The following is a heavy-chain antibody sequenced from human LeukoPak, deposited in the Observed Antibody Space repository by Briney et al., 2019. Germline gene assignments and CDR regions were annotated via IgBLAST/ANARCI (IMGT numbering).Heavy chain of an antibody. CDR2: IIPIFGTA. V-gene: IGHV1-69*05. CDR1: GYTFTSYG. Sequence: SVKVSCKASGYTFTSYGISWVRQAPGQGLEWMGGIIPIFGTANYAQKFQGRVTITTDESTSTAYMELSSLRSEDTAVYYCARTPYDLYYFDYWGQGTLVTVPS. D-gene: IGHD3-22*01. CDR3: ARTPYDLYYFDY. J-gene: IGHJ4*02.